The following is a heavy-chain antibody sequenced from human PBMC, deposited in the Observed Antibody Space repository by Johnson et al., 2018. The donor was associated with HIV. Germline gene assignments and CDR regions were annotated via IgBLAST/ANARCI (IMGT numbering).Heavy chain of an antibody. Sequence: VQLVESGGGLVQPGGSLRLSCAAAGCTFSSYVMTWVRQAPGKGLEWVATITGSGDKTWYADSVKGRFTISSANSNNTVFLKMNSLRSEDTALYYCAKDRVVQSVGDAFDIWGQGTMVTVSS. D-gene: IGHD2-15*01. CDR1: GCTFSSYV. J-gene: IGHJ3*02. CDR3: AKDRVVQSVGDAFDI. V-gene: IGHV3-23*04. CDR2: ITGSGDKT.